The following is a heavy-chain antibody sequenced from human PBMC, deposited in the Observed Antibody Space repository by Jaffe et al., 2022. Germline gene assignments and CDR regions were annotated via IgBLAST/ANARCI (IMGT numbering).Heavy chain of an antibody. J-gene: IGHJ4*02. Sequence: QVTLRESGPALVKPTQTLTLTCTFSGFSLSTSGMCVSWVRQPPGKALEWLALIDWDDDKYYSTSLKTRLTISKDTSKNQVVLTMTNMDPVDTATYYCARIKRKTGYSSSWQSFDYWGQGTLVTVSS. CDR1: GFSLSTSGMC. CDR2: IDWDDDK. CDR3: ARIKRKTGYSSSWQSFDY. V-gene: IGHV2-70*20. D-gene: IGHD6-13*01.